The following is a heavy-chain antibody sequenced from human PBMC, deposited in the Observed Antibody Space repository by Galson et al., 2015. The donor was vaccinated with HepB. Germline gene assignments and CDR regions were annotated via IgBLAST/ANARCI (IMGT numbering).Heavy chain of an antibody. CDR2: IWYDGSNK. V-gene: IGHV3-33*01. CDR1: GFTFSSYG. D-gene: IGHD4-17*01. J-gene: IGHJ4*02. CDR3: ARDRDYPAPYFDY. Sequence: SLRLSCAASGFTFSSYGMHWVRQAPGKGLEWVAVIWYDGSNKYYADSVKGRFTISRDNSKNTLYLQMNSLRAEDTAVYYCARDRDYPAPYFDYWGQGTLVTVSS.